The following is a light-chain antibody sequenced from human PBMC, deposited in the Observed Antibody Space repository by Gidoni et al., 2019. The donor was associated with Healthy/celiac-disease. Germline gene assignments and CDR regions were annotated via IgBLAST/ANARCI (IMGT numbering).Light chain of an antibody. J-gene: IGKJ2*01. CDR1: QSISSW. CDR3: QQYNSYSPYT. Sequence: DIQMTQSPCTLSASVGDRVTITCRASQSISSWLAWYQQKPGKAPKLLIYKASSLESGVPSRFSGSVSGTEFTLTISSLQPDDFATYYCQQYNSYSPYTFGQGTKLEIK. CDR2: KAS. V-gene: IGKV1-5*03.